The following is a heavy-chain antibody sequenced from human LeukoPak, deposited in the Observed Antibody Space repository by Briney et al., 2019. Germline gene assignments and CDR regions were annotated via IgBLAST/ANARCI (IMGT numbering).Heavy chain of an antibody. CDR2: ISSSSSYI. Sequence: PGGSLRLSCAASGFTFSSYSMNWVRQAPGKGLEWVSSISSSSSYIYYADSVKGRFTISRDNAKNSLYLQVNSLRAEDTAVYYCARPYYYDSSGYYFDAFDIWGQGTMVTVSS. V-gene: IGHV3-21*01. CDR1: GFTFSSYS. J-gene: IGHJ3*02. D-gene: IGHD3-22*01. CDR3: ARPYYYDSSGYYFDAFDI.